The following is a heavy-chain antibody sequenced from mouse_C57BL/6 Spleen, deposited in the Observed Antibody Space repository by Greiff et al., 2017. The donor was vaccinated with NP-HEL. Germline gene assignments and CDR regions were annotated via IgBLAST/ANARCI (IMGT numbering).Heavy chain of an antibody. D-gene: IGHD2-3*01. CDR2: IYPGNGDT. V-gene: IGHV1-12*01. J-gene: IGHJ2*01. CDR3: ASSSVSMGDGYYDFDY. Sequence: QVQLQQSGAELVRPGASVKMSCKASGYTFTSYNMHWVKQTPRQGLEWIGAIYPGNGDTSYNQKFKGKATLTVDKSSSTAYMQLSSLTSDDSAVYFFASSSVSMGDGYYDFDYWGQGTTLTVSS. CDR1: GYTFTSYN.